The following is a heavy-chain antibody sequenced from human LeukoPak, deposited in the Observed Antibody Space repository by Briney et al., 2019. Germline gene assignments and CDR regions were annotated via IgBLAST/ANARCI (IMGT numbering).Heavy chain of an antibody. CDR3: ARDPTTHSYDTPAY. CDR2: ISYDGSNK. J-gene: IGHJ4*02. D-gene: IGHD5-12*01. CDR1: GFTFSSYG. Sequence: GGSLRLSCAASGFTFSSYGMHWVRQAPGKGLEWVAVISYDGSNKYYADSVKGRFTISRDNSKNTLYLQMNSLRDEDTAVYYCARDPTTHSYDTPAYWGQGTLVTVSS. V-gene: IGHV3-30*03.